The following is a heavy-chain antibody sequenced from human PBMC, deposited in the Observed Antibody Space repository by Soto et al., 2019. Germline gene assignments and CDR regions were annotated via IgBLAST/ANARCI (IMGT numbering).Heavy chain of an antibody. Sequence: SGPTLVNPTQTLTLTCTFSGFSLSTSGVGVGWIRQPPGKALEWLALIYWDDDKRYSPSLKSRLTITKDTSKTQVVLTMPNMDPVDTATYYCAHIHLDGVPAAIGPTLGWFDPWGQGTLVTVSS. V-gene: IGHV2-5*02. CDR3: AHIHLDGVPAAIGPTLGWFDP. J-gene: IGHJ5*02. CDR1: GFSLSTSGVG. D-gene: IGHD2-2*01. CDR2: IYWDDDK.